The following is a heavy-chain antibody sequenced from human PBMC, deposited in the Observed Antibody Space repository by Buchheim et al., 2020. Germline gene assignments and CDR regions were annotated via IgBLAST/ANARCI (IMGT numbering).Heavy chain of an antibody. J-gene: IGHJ4*02. CDR2: IWFDGSNK. V-gene: IGHV3-33*01. CDR1: GFTFSSYA. CDR3: ARDQTSTLDYFDY. D-gene: IGHD5/OR15-5a*01. Sequence: VQLVESGGGVVQPGRSLRLSCAASGFTFSSYAIHWVRQAPGQGLEWVAGIWFDGSNKYYADSVKGRFTISRDNPKNTVYLQTNSLRAEDTAVYYCARDQTSTLDYFDYWGQGTL.